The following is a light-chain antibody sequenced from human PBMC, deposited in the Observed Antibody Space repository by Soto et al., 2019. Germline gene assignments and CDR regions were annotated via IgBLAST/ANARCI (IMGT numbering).Light chain of an antibody. Sequence: QSALTQPASVSGSPGQSITISCTGTSSDVGSYNLVSWYQQHPGKAPRLMIYEGSKRPSGVSNRFSGSKSGNTASLTVSGLQAEDEADYYCCSYAESNTWVFGGGTKLTVL. J-gene: IGLJ3*02. CDR3: CSYAESNTWV. CDR1: SSDVGSYNL. V-gene: IGLV2-23*01. CDR2: EGS.